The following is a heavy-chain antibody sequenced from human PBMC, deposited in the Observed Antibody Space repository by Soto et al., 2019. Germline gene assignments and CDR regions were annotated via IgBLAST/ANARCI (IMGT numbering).Heavy chain of an antibody. CDR1: GFTFSSYS. CDR2: ISSSSSTI. D-gene: IGHD6-6*01. J-gene: IGHJ6*02. Sequence: EVQLVESGGGLVQPGGSLRLSCAASGFTFSSYSMNWVRQAPGKGLEWVSYISSSSSTIYYADSVKGRFTISRDNAKNSLYLQMNSLRDEDTAVYYCARDHYSSLFPSWGNYYYYYGMDVWGQGTTVTVSS. CDR3: ARDHYSSLFPSWGNYYYYYGMDV. V-gene: IGHV3-48*02.